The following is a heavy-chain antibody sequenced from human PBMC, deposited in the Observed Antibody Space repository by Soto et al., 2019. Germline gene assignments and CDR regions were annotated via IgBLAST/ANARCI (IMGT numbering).Heavy chain of an antibody. J-gene: IGHJ6*02. CDR1: GGAFTNYA. CDR2: IVPVFGTT. CDR3: ARPLNIAGRPGDQCYYYGMGN. V-gene: IGHV1-69*13. Sequence: SVKVSCKPSGGAFTNYAISWVRQAPGKGLEWMGGIVPVFGTTKYTQKFQGRVTMTADLSTNIAYMELASLTTDDTAVYYCARPLNIAGRPGDQCYYYGMGNRGQGTTVTGSS. D-gene: IGHD1-26*01.